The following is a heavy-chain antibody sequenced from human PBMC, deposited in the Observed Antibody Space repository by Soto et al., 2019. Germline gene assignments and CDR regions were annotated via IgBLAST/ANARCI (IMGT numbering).Heavy chain of an antibody. CDR1: GFTFSSYA. D-gene: IGHD6-19*01. Sequence: EVQLLESGGGLVQPGGSLRLSCAASGFTFSSYAMSWVRQAPGKGLEWVSAISGSGGSTYYADSVKGRFTISRDNSKNTLYLQMNSLRAEATAVYYCAKGGEVAGTAFDYWGQGTLVTVSS. J-gene: IGHJ4*02. CDR2: ISGSGGST. V-gene: IGHV3-23*01. CDR3: AKGGEVAGTAFDY.